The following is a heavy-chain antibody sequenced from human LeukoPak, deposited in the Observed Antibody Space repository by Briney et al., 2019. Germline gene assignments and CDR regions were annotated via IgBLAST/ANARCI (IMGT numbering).Heavy chain of an antibody. V-gene: IGHV3-23*01. J-gene: IGHJ4*02. CDR1: GFTFSSYA. CDR3: AKDVDGTTGY. Sequence: GGSLRLSCVASGFTFSSYAMSWVRQAPGKGLEWVSAISGSGGSTYYADSVKGRFTISRDNSKNMLYLQMSSLRAEDTDVYYCAKDVDGTTGYWGQGTLVTVSS. D-gene: IGHD1-1*01. CDR2: ISGSGGST.